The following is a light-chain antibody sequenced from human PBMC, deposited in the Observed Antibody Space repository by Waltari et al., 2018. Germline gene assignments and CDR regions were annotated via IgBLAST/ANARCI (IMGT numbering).Light chain of an antibody. CDR2: EAS. CDR3: QQRSNWPPLT. V-gene: IGKV3-11*01. CDR1: QNLHKY. Sequence: EVVLTQSPASLSSSPGERVTRSCRASQNLHKYLAWYQQKPGQAPRLHIYEASNRATGSPERCSGGWSVTDFTRTIDSLEPEDFAVYVWQQRSNWPPLTFGGGTKVEIK. J-gene: IGKJ4*01.